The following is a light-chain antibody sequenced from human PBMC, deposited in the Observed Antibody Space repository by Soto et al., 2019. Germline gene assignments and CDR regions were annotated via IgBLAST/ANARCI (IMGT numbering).Light chain of an antibody. Sequence: EIVLTQSPGTLSLPPGERASLSCRASQSVSSSYLAWYQQKPGQAPRLLIFGASSRATGIPDRFSGSGSGTDFTLTIRRLEPEDIAMYYCQQYGSSPVTFGGGTKVEIK. CDR3: QQYGSSPVT. CDR1: QSVSSSY. V-gene: IGKV3-20*01. J-gene: IGKJ4*01. CDR2: GAS.